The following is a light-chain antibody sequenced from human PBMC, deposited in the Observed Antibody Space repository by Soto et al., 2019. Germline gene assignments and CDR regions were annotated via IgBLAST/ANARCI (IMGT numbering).Light chain of an antibody. J-gene: IGKJ1*01. CDR2: GAS. V-gene: IGKV3-15*01. Sequence: EIVLTQSPATLSLSPGERATLSCRASQSVSSYLAWYQQKPGQAPRLLIYGASTRATGIPARFSGSGSGTEFTLTISSLQSEDFGVYYCQQYNIWPRTFGQGTKVDI. CDR3: QQYNIWPRT. CDR1: QSVSSY.